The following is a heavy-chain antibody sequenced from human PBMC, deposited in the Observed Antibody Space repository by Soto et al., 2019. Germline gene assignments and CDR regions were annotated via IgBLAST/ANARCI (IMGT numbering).Heavy chain of an antibody. Sequence: QVQLQESGPGLVKPSQTLSLTCTVSGDSISTTNHYWNWIRQPPGKGLEWIGFISYSGTTYYNPSLKSRVTISFDTSRNQFSLKLTSVTAADTAVYYCAREEAVRIERCFDPWGQGALVTVSS. CDR2: ISYSGTT. V-gene: IGHV4-30-4*08. CDR3: AREEAVRIERCFDP. D-gene: IGHD2-15*01. CDR1: GDSISTTNHY. J-gene: IGHJ5*02.